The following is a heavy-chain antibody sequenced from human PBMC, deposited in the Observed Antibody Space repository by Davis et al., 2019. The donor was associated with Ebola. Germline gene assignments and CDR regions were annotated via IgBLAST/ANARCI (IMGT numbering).Heavy chain of an antibody. CDR3: LLRFLEWYRGTPYYMDV. V-gene: IGHV1-46*01. CDR1: GYTFTSYY. Sequence: ASVKVSCKASGYTFTSYYMHWVRQAPGQGLEWMGIINPSGGSTSYAQKFQGRVTMTRDTSTSTVYMELSSLRSEDTAVYYCLLRFLEWYRGTPYYMDVWGKGTTVTVSS. CDR2: INPSGGST. J-gene: IGHJ6*03. D-gene: IGHD3-3*01.